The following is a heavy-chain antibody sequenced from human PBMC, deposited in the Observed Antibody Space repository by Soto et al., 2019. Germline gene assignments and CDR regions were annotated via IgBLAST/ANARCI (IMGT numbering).Heavy chain of an antibody. D-gene: IGHD1-1*01. CDR1: GGSISSSSYY. CDR2: VYYSGTT. J-gene: IGHJ3*01. V-gene: IGHV4-39*01. CDR3: ARPPTPADDGAFDL. Sequence: PSETLSLTCSLSGGSISSSSYYWAWIRQPPGKGLEWIGSVYYSGTTYYNPSLKSRLTISIDTSRNQLSLKVGSVTAADTATYYCARPPTPADDGAFDLWGPGTVVTVSS.